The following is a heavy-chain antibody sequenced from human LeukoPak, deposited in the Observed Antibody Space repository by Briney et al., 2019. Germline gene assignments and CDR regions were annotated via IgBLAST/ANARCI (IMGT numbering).Heavy chain of an antibody. V-gene: IGHV3-7*01. J-gene: IGHJ6*02. CDR2: IKQDGSEK. Sequence: GGSLRLSCAASGFTFSSYWMSWVRQAPGKGLEWVANIKQDGSEKYYVESVKVRFTISRDNAKNSLYLQMNSLRAEDTAVYYCAREGVIAATGTERYYYYYGMDVWGQGTTVTVSS. CDR1: GFTFSSYW. D-gene: IGHD6-13*01. CDR3: AREGVIAATGTERYYYYYGMDV.